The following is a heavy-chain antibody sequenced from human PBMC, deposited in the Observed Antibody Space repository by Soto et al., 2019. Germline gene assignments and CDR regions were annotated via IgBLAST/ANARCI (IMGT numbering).Heavy chain of an antibody. Sequence: EVQLLESGGGLVQPGGSLRLSCAASGFTFSSYAMSWGRQAPGKGLEWVSAISGSGGSKYYADAVKGRFTISRDNSKNTLYLQMNSLRAEDTAVYYCAQDRTPIRIYMVRESPGDYWGQGTLVTVSS. CDR2: ISGSGGSK. V-gene: IGHV3-23*01. CDR3: AQDRTPIRIYMVRESPGDY. CDR1: GFTFSSYA. J-gene: IGHJ4*02. D-gene: IGHD3-10*01.